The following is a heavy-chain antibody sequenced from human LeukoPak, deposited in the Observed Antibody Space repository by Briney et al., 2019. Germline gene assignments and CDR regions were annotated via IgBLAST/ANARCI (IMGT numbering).Heavy chain of an antibody. J-gene: IGHJ4*02. V-gene: IGHV3-30*02. D-gene: IGHD3-9*01. CDR3: ARGADSGYSSDN. CDR2: IRYDGSNK. CDR1: GFTFSSYG. Sequence: GGSLRLSCAASGFTFSSYGMHWVRQAPDKGLEWVAFIRYDGSNKYYADSVKGRFTISRDNSKNTLYLQMNSLRAEDTAVYYCARGADSGYSSDNWGQGTLVSVSS.